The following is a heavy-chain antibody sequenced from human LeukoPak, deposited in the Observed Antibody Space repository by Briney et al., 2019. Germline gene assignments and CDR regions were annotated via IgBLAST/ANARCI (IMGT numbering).Heavy chain of an antibody. Sequence: GGSLRLSCAASGFTFSSFGMHWVRHAPGKGLEWVAVISYDASNKDYADSVKGRFTISRDNSKNTLYLQMNSVRVEDTAVYYCAREYSGYDWVYYYYYMDVWGKGTTVTISS. CDR2: ISYDASNK. V-gene: IGHV3-30*03. J-gene: IGHJ6*03. CDR3: AREYSGYDWVYYYYYMDV. D-gene: IGHD5-12*01. CDR1: GFTFSSFG.